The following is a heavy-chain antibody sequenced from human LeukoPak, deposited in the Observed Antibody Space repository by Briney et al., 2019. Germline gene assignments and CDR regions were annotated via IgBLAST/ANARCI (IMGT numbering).Heavy chain of an antibody. J-gene: IGHJ6*03. Sequence: GGSLRLSCSVSGFTFNSYPMYCVRQAPGKGREWVALIWYDGSNKYDADSVERRFTIARDNSKNTLYLQMNSLRAEDTAVYYCARARGWEPNHYYYYRDVWGKGTTVTVSS. D-gene: IGHD1-26*01. CDR2: IWYDGSNK. CDR1: GFTFNSYP. CDR3: ARARGWEPNHYYYYRDV. V-gene: IGHV3-33*01.